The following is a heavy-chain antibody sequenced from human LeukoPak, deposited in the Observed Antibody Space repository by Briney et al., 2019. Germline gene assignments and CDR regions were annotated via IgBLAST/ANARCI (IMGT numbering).Heavy chain of an antibody. V-gene: IGHV4-31*03. CDR1: AGSISSGGDY. CDR2: TYYRGST. CDR3: ASSSSSPYNWFDP. D-gene: IGHD6-6*01. Sequence: SQTLSPTSTLSAGSISSGGDYWSWIRQHPVKGLEWIGYTYYRGSTYYNPSLKSRVTISVDTSKNQLSLKLRSVTAADTAVYYCASSSSSPYNWFDPWGQGTLVTVSS. J-gene: IGHJ5*02.